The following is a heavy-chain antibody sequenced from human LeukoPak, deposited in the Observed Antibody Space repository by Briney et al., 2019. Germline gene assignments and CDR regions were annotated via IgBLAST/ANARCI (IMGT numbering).Heavy chain of an antibody. CDR1: GGSISSSY. J-gene: IGHJ3*02. CDR2: TSHSWST. Sequence: AETLSLTCTVSGGSISSSYWSWIRQPPGRGLEWIGYTSHSWSTNYKPSLKSRVSISVDTSKNQFSLKLTSVTAADTAMYYCARGYYDARGDSNPFDIWGQGTMVTASS. CDR3: ARGYYDARGDSNPFDI. V-gene: IGHV4-59*01. D-gene: IGHD3-22*01.